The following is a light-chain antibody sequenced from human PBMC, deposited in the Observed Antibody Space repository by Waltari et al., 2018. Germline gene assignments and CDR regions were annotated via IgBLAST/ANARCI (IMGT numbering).Light chain of an antibody. CDR2: DAS. Sequence: EIVMTQSPATLSVSPGERATLPCGASQSVSSNVAWYQQKPGQAPRLLIFDASTRATGIPARFSGSGSGTEFTLTISSLQSEDFAVYYCQQYNNWTFGQGTKVEIK. CDR3: QQYNNWT. J-gene: IGKJ1*01. CDR1: QSVSSN. V-gene: IGKV3-15*01.